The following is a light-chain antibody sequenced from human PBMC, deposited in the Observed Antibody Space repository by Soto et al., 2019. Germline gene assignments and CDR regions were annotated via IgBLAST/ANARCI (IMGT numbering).Light chain of an antibody. CDR1: QSISSSY. Sequence: IVVTQSPCTLSLSPGERATLSCRASQSISSSYLAWYQQKPGQAPRLLIYGASTRATGVPARFSGSGSGTEFTLSISSLQSEDFAVYYCQQYNSWPLTFGGGTMV. V-gene: IGKV3-15*01. CDR2: GAS. J-gene: IGKJ4*01. CDR3: QQYNSWPLT.